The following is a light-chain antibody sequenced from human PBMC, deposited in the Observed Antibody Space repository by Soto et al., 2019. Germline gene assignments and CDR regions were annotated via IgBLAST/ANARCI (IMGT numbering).Light chain of an antibody. CDR1: QSVSSSY. V-gene: IGKV3-20*01. CDR2: GAS. Sequence: EIVLTQSPGTLSLSPGERATLSCRASQSVSSSYLAWYQQKPGQAPRLLIYGASSRATGIPDRFSGSGSGTDFTLTLSSLEPEDFAVYYCQQYRTFGQGTKVEIK. J-gene: IGKJ1*01. CDR3: QQYRT.